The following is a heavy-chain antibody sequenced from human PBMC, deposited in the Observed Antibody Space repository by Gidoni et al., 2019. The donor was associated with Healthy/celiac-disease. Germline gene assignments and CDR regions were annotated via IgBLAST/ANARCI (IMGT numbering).Heavy chain of an antibody. CDR3: AREREGDIDY. Sequence: QVQLQESGPGLVKPSETLSLTCTVSGGSISSYYWSWIRQPPGKGLEWIGYIYYSGSTNYNPSLKSRVTISVDTSKNQFSLKLSSVTAADTAVYYCAREREGDIDYWGQGTLVTVSS. V-gene: IGHV4-59*01. CDR2: IYYSGST. D-gene: IGHD2-21*01. CDR1: GGSISSYY. J-gene: IGHJ4*02.